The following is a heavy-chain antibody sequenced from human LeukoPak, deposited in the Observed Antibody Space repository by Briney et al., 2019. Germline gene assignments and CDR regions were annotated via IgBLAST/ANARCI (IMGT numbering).Heavy chain of an antibody. Sequence: GGSLRLSCSTSGFTFSNHFMHWVRQAPGKGLEYVSSIGPNGASTLYADSVKGRFTISRDNSKDALYLQLTSLRLEDTALYYCVKDLTGTWSFDYWGQGTLVTVSS. V-gene: IGHV3-64D*06. CDR2: IGPNGAST. J-gene: IGHJ4*02. D-gene: IGHD3-9*01. CDR1: GFTFSNHF. CDR3: VKDLTGTWSFDY.